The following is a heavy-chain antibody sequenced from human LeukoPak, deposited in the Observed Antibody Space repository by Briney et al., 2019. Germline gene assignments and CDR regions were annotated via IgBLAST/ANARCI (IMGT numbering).Heavy chain of an antibody. V-gene: IGHV4-4*02. CDR2: IYHTGTT. J-gene: IGHJ4*02. CDR1: GGSVSSSDW. Sequence: SETLSLTCTVSGGSVSSSDWWSWVRQPPGKGLEWIGEIYHTGTTNYNPSLKSRVTISVDKSKNQFSLNLKSVTAADTAVYYCARPPILDYNKLGERWGQGTLVTVSS. D-gene: IGHD4-11*01. CDR3: ARPPILDYNKLGER.